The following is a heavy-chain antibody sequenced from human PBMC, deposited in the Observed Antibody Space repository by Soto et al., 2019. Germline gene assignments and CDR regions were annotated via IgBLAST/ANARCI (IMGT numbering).Heavy chain of an antibody. V-gene: IGHV3-21*04. J-gene: IGHJ4*02. CDR3: AKYVPTTVGNLALDY. CDR1: GFPFSIYS. D-gene: IGHD4-17*01. CDR2: ISSSSSYI. Sequence: PGGSLRLSCAASGFPFSIYSMNWVRQAPGKGLEWVSSISSSSSYIYYADSVKGRFTISRDNAKNTLYLQMNSLRAEDTAVYYCAKYVPTTVGNLALDYWGQGNMVTVSS.